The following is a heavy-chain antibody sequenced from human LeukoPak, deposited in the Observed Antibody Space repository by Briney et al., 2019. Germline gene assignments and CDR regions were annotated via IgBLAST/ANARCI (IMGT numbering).Heavy chain of an antibody. D-gene: IGHD3-10*01. CDR3: ARHVSHYGSGSYYLTHYMDV. Sequence: PSETLSLTCAVYGGSFSGYYWSLIRQPPGKGLEWIGEINHSGLTNYNPSLKSRVTLSVDTSKNQFSLRLSSVTAADTAVYYCARHVSHYGSGSYYLTHYMDVWGKGTTVTISS. J-gene: IGHJ6*03. CDR1: GGSFSGYY. CDR2: INHSGLT. V-gene: IGHV4-34*01.